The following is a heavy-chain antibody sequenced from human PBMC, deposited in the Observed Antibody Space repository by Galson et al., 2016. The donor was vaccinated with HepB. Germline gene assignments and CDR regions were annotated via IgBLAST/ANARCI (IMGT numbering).Heavy chain of an antibody. CDR2: ISSSSSYT. D-gene: IGHD3-22*01. J-gene: IGHJ3*02. CDR3: AREGFYYDSSGYYHDAFDI. Sequence: SLRLSCAASGFIFSDSYMNWIRQAPGKGLEWVSYISSSSSYTNYADSVKGRFTISRDNAKNPLYLQMNSLRAEDTAVYYCAREGFYYDSSGYYHDAFDIWGQGTMVTVSS. CDR1: GFIFSDSY. V-gene: IGHV3-11*05.